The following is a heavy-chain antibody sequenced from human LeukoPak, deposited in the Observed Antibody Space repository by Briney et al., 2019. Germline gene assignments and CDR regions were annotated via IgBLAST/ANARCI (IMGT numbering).Heavy chain of an antibody. CDR3: ARGSSPCYYYYYMDV. CDR1: GGSLSSYY. J-gene: IGHJ6*03. V-gene: IGHV4-59*01. Sequence: PSETLSLTCTVPGGSLSSYYWCWIRQPPGKGLEWIGYIYYSGSTNYNPSPKSRVTISVDTSKNQFSLKLSSVTAADTAVYYCARGSSPCYYYYYMDVWGKGTTVTVSS. CDR2: IYYSGST.